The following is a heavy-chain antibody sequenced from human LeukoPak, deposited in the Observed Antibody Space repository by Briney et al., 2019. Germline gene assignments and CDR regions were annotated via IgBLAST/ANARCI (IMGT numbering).Heavy chain of an antibody. V-gene: IGHV4-59*01. Sequence: SETLSLTCTVSGGSIGSYYWSWIRKPPGKGLEWIGYIYSSGSTNYNPSLKSRVTISVDTSKNQLSLKLSSVTAADTAVYYCARGSSGWYLEYWGQGTLVTVSS. CDR2: IYSSGST. CDR3: ARGSSGWYLEY. J-gene: IGHJ4*02. CDR1: GGSIGSYY. D-gene: IGHD6-19*01.